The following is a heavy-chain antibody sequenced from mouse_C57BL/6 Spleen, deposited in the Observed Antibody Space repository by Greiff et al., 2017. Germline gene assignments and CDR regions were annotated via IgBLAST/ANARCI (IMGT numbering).Heavy chain of an antibody. CDR2: IYPGRGNT. Sequence: VQLQQSGPELVKPGASVKISCKASGYSFTSYYIHWVKQRPGQGLEWIGWIYPGRGNTKYNEQFKGKATLTADTSSSTAYMQLSSLTSEDSAVYYCARADYDGDYAMDYWGQGTSVTVSS. D-gene: IGHD2-4*01. CDR1: GYSFTSYY. CDR3: ARADYDGDYAMDY. J-gene: IGHJ4*01. V-gene: IGHV1-66*01.